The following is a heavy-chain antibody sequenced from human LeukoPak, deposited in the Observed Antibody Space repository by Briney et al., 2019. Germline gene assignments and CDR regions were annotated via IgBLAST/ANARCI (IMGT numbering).Heavy chain of an antibody. V-gene: IGHV3-30*02. CDR3: ANNYHFWSGYHDY. CDR1: GFTFSSYG. Sequence: PGESLRLSCAAAGFTFSSYGMHWVRQAPGKGLEWVAFIRYDGSNKYYADSVKGRFTISRDNSKNTLYLQMNSLRAEDTAVYYCANNYHFWSGYHDYWGQGTLVTVSS. D-gene: IGHD3-3*01. J-gene: IGHJ4*02. CDR2: IRYDGSNK.